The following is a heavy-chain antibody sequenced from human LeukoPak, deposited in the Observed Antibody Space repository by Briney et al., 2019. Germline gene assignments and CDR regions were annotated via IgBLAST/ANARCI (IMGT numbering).Heavy chain of an antibody. CDR1: GFSFDYYG. D-gene: IGHD4-17*01. Sequence: PGGSLRLSCAASGFSFDYYGMHWVRQAPGKGLEWVSGISWNSDDIVYADSVKGRFTVSRDNAKNSLYLQMKSLTTEDTALYYCAKDRLGKDYGDSDSIDYWGQGALVTVSA. V-gene: IGHV3-9*01. J-gene: IGHJ4*02. CDR2: ISWNSDDI. CDR3: AKDRLGKDYGDSDSIDY.